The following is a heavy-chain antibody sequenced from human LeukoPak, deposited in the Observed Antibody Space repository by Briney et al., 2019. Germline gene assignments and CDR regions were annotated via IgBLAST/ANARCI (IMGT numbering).Heavy chain of an antibody. CDR1: GVSFSGYY. CDR3: ARALVRATMVWYFDL. J-gene: IGHJ2*01. CDR2: ISHSGST. Sequence: SETLSLTCAVSGVSFSGYYWIWIRQPPGKGLEWIGEISHSGSTNYSPSLKSRVTISVDTSKNQFSLNLSSVTAADTAVYYCARALVRATMVWYFDLWGRGTLVTVSS. D-gene: IGHD5-12*01. V-gene: IGHV4-34*01.